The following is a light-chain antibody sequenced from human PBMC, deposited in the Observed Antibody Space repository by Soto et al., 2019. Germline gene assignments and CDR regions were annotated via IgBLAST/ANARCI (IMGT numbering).Light chain of an antibody. CDR1: SSNIGGNT. CDR3: AAWDDSPNVYV. V-gene: IGLV1-44*01. CDR2: SNS. Sequence: QSVLTQPPSASGTPGQRVTISCSGSSSNIGGNTVNWYQQLPGTAPELLIYSNSHRPSGVPDRFSGSKSGTSASLAISGLQSEDEADHYCAAWDDSPNVYVFGTGTKLTVL. J-gene: IGLJ1*01.